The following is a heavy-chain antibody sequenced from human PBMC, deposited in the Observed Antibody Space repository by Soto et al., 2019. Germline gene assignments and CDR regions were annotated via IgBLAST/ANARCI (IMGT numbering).Heavy chain of an antibody. CDR3: ARVDRGKLRFLEWSVFDY. CDR2: IHPEDSDT. V-gene: IGHV5-51*01. CDR1: GYIFTSYW. J-gene: IGHJ4*02. Sequence: GESLKISCKGSGYIFTSYWLVWVRQMPGKGLEWMGIIHPEDSDTTNNPSFEGHVTISADKSTNTAYLQWSSLKASDTAMYYCARVDRGKLRFLEWSVFDYWGQGTLVTVSS. D-gene: IGHD3-3*01.